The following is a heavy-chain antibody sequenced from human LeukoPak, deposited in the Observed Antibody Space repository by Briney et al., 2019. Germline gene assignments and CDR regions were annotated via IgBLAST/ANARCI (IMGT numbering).Heavy chain of an antibody. Sequence: PGGSLRLSCAASGFTFSSYAMSWVRQAPGKGLEGVSGISGSGGSTYYADSVKGRFTISRDNSKNTLYLQMNSLSAEDTAVYYCAKDLSPLYYYYGMDVWGQGTTVTVSS. V-gene: IGHV3-23*01. CDR1: GFTFSSYA. J-gene: IGHJ6*02. CDR2: ISGSGGST. CDR3: AKDLSPLYYYYGMDV.